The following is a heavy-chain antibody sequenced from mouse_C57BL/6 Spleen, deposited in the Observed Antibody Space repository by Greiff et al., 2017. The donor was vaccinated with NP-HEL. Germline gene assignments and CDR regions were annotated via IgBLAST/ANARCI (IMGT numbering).Heavy chain of an antibody. V-gene: IGHV3-1*01. CDR1: GYSITSGYD. D-gene: IGHD2-4*01. CDR2: ISYSGST. CDR3: AREGYDYDGFAY. J-gene: IGHJ3*01. Sequence: VQLKESGPGMVKPSQSLSLTCTVTGYSITSGYDWHWIRHFPGNKLEWMGYISYSGSTNYNPSLKSRISITHDTSKNHFFLKLNSVTTEDTATYYCAREGYDYDGFAYWGQGTLVTVSA.